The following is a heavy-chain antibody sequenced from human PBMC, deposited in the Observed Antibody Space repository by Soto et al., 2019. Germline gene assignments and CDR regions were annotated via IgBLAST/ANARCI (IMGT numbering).Heavy chain of an antibody. CDR3: ARAGVDRAMDTLLYGMDV. J-gene: IGHJ6*01. Sequence: QVQLVESGGGVVQPGRSLRLSCAASGFTFSSYAMHWVRQAPGKGLEWVAVISYAGSNKYYADSVKGRFTISRDNSKNTLYLQMNSLRAEDTAVYYCARAGVDRAMDTLLYGMDVWGQGTTVTVCS. D-gene: IGHD5-18*01. CDR2: ISYAGSNK. V-gene: IGHV3-30-3*01. CDR1: GFTFSSYA.